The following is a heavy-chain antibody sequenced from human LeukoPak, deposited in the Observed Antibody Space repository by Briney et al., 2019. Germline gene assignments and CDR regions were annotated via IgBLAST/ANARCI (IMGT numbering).Heavy chain of an antibody. V-gene: IGHV1-2*04. Sequence: ASVKVSCKASGYTFTGYYMHWVRQAPGQGLEWMGWINPNSGGTNYAQKFQGWVTMTRDTSISTAYMELSRLRSDDTAVYYCARAGTVTTSVLGYWGQGTLVTVSS. CDR1: GYTFTGYY. J-gene: IGHJ4*02. CDR2: INPNSGGT. D-gene: IGHD4-17*01. CDR3: ARAGTVTTSVLGY.